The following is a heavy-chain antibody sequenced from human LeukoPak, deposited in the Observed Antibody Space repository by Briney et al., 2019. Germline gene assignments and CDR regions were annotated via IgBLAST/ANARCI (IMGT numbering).Heavy chain of an antibody. Sequence: SETLSLTCTVSGYSISSGYYWGWIRQPPGKGLEWIGSIYHSGSTYYNPSLKSRVTMSVDTSKNQFSLKLSSVTAADTAVYYCARAYYDILTGYFYFDYWGQGTLVTVSS. CDR1: GYSISSGYY. J-gene: IGHJ4*02. CDR3: ARAYYDILTGYFYFDY. D-gene: IGHD3-9*01. CDR2: IYHSGST. V-gene: IGHV4-38-2*02.